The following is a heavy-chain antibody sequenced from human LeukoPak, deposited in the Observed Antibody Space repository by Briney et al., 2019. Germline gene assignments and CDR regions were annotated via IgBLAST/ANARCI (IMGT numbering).Heavy chain of an antibody. J-gene: IGHJ4*02. CDR1: GYTFTSYA. V-gene: IGHV7-4-1*02. D-gene: IGHD6-13*01. CDR3: ARGLLPRRHSSSWYLAY. CDR2: INTNTGNP. Sequence: ASVKVSCKASGYTFTSYAMNWVRQAPGQGLEWMGWINTNTGNPTYAQGFTGRFVFSLDTSVSTAYLQISSLKAEDTAVYYCARGLLPRRHSSSWYLAYWGQGTLVTVSS.